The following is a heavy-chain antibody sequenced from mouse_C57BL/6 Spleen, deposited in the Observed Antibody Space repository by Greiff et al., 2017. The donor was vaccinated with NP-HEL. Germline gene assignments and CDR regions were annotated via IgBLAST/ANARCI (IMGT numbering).Heavy chain of an antibody. CDR2: ISYSGST. Sequence: EVMLVESGPGMVKPSQSLSLTCTVTGYSITSGYDWHWIRHFPGNKLEWMGYISYSGSTNYNPSLKSRISITHDTSKNHFFLKLNSVTTEDTATYYCARGGYGRDFDYWGQGTTLTVSS. CDR1: GYSITSGYD. V-gene: IGHV3-1*01. CDR3: ARGGYGRDFDY. D-gene: IGHD1-1*01. J-gene: IGHJ2*01.